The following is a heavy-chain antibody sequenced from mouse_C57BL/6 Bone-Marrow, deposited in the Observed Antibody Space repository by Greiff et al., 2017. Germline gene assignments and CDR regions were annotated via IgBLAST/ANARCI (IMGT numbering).Heavy chain of an antibody. CDR2: IDPSDSYT. CDR1: GYTFTSYW. D-gene: IGHD1-1*01. Sequence: QVQLQQPGAELVRPGTSVKLSCKASGYTFTSYWMHWVKQRPGQGLEWIGVIDPSDSYTNYNQKFKGKATLTVDTSSSTAYMQLSSLTSEDSAVYYCARQFITTVSPWFAYWGQGTLVTVSA. V-gene: IGHV1-59*01. J-gene: IGHJ3*01. CDR3: ARQFITTVSPWFAY.